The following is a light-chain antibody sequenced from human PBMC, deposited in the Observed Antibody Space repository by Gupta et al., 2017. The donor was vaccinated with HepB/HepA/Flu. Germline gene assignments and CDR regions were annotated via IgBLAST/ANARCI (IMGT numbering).Light chain of an antibody. CDR2: PNN. CDR3: AAWDDSLRGVV. J-gene: IGLJ3*02. V-gene: IGLV1-47*01. CDR1: SSNIGSNF. Sequence: QSVLTQPLSVSETPGQRVTISCFGGSSNIGSNFVYWYQHLPGTAPKLLIYPNNKRPSGVPERFSGSKSGTSAFLAISGLRAEDEADYYCAAWDDSLRGVVFGGGTKLTVL.